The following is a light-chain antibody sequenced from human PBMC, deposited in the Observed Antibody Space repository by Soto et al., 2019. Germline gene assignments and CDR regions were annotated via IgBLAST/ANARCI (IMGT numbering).Light chain of an antibody. V-gene: IGKV3-20*01. CDR3: QQYGSSPLT. J-gene: IGKJ4*01. Sequence: EIVLTQSPGTLSLSPGERATLSCRASQSVSSSYLAWYQQKPGQAPRLLIYGASSRATGIPDRFSGSGSGTDFTLIISRLEPEDFAVYYCQQYGSSPLTFGGGTKLEIK. CDR2: GAS. CDR1: QSVSSSY.